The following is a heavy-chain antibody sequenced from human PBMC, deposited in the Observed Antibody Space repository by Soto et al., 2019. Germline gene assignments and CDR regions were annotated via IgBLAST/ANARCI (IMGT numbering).Heavy chain of an antibody. Sequence: QVKLVQSGAEVKKPGASVKVSCKASGYTFSGYHMHWVRQAPGQGLEWMGWINPNPNSGGTKYAQKFQGRVTMTRDTSISTVYMELRRLRSDDTAIYYCARDGIGFGYWGQGTLVTVSS. J-gene: IGHJ4*02. CDR2: INPNPNSGGT. D-gene: IGHD3-3*01. CDR1: GYTFSGYH. CDR3: ARDGIGFGY. V-gene: IGHV1-2*02.